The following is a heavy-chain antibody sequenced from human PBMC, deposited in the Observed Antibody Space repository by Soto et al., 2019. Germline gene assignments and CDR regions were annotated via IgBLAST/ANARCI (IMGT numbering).Heavy chain of an antibody. Sequence: QVQLVQSGAEVKKPGASVKVSCKASGYTFTSYAITWVRQAPGQGLEWMGWISAYNDNTNYAQKLQGRVTLTTDTSTSTAYMELRTLRSDDTAVYYCAREGGYSYGQYYFDYWGQGTLVTVSS. CDR1: GYTFTSYA. CDR3: AREGGYSYGQYYFDY. CDR2: ISAYNDNT. D-gene: IGHD5-18*01. V-gene: IGHV1-18*01. J-gene: IGHJ4*02.